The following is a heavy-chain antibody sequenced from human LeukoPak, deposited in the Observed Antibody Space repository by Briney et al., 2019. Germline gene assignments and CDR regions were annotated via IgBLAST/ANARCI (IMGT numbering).Heavy chain of an antibody. CDR1: VHLNSPHY. CDR2: IYHSGST. J-gene: IGHJ4*02. V-gene: IGHV4-59*08. Sequence: SETLALLCTFSVHLNSPHYSLWVRQPPGKGLEWIGYIYHSGSTSYNPSLKSRVTISVDTSKSQFSLKLSSVIAADTAVYYCARRTYSSGFDYIDYWGQGTLVTVSS. D-gene: IGHD6-19*01. CDR3: ARRTYSSGFDYIDY.